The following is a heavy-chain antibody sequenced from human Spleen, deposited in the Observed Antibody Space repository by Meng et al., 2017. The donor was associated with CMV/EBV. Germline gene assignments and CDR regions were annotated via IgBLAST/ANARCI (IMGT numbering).Heavy chain of an antibody. CDR2: IYTSGST. V-gene: IGHV4-4*07. Sequence: PLQAPAPGLVKPSETPARTFTVSCGSISSYYWSWIRQPAVKGLEWIGRIYTSGSTNYNPSLKSRVTMSVDTSKNQFSLKLSSVTAADTAVYYCARDLPYENYYGSGSYPDYWGQGTLVTVSS. CDR1: CGSISSYY. J-gene: IGHJ4*02. CDR3: ARDLPYENYYGSGSYPDY. D-gene: IGHD3-10*01.